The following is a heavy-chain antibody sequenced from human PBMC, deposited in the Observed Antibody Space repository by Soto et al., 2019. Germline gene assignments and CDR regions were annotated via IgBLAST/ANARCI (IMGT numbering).Heavy chain of an antibody. CDR1: GFTFSSYA. Sequence: GESLKISCAASGFTFSSYAMHWVRQAPGKGLEWVAVISYDGSNKYYADSVKGRFTISRDNSKNTLYLQMNSLRAEDTAVYYCAIDALELGHLYYFDYWGQGTLVTVSS. CDR3: AIDALELGHLYYFDY. J-gene: IGHJ4*02. V-gene: IGHV3-30*04. D-gene: IGHD1-7*01. CDR2: ISYDGSNK.